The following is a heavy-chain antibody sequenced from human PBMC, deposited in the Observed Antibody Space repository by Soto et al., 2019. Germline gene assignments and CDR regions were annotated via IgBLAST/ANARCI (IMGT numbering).Heavy chain of an antibody. J-gene: IGHJ4*02. CDR1: GYTFTSYA. CDR3: ATDYYDILTGYYTGFDY. CDR2: INAGNGNT. Sequence: ASVKVSCKASGYTFTSYAMHWVRQAPGQRLEWMGWINAGNGNTKYSQKFQGRVTITRDTSASTAYMELSSLRSEDTALYYCATDYYDILTGYYTGFDYWGQGTLVTVSS. V-gene: IGHV1-3*01. D-gene: IGHD3-9*01.